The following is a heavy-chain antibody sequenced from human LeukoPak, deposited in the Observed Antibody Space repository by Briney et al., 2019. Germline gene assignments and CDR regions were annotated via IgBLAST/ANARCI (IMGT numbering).Heavy chain of an antibody. J-gene: IGHJ1*01. CDR1: GGTFSNYA. CDR3: ARILSSSWYEYFHH. V-gene: IGHV1-69*13. Sequence: SVKVSCKASGGTFSNYAISWVRQAPGQGLEWMGAIIPIFGTANYAQKSQGRVTITADESTSTAYMELSGLRSEDTAVYYCARILSSSWYEYFHHWGQGTLVTVSS. CDR2: IIPIFGTA. D-gene: IGHD6-19*01.